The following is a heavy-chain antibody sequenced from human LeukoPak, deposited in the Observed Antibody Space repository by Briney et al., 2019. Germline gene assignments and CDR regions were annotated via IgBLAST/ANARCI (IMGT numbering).Heavy chain of an antibody. V-gene: IGHV4-39*07. CDR3: ARSYSIPTWFDP. D-gene: IGHD4-11*01. J-gene: IGHJ5*02. CDR1: GGSISSSSYF. CDR2: IYYSGST. Sequence: SETLSLTCTVSGGSISSSSYFWGWIRRPPGKGLEWIANIYYSGSTFHNPSLKSRVTISVDTSKNQFSLRLSSVTAADTAVYFCARSYSIPTWFDPWGQGTLVTVSS.